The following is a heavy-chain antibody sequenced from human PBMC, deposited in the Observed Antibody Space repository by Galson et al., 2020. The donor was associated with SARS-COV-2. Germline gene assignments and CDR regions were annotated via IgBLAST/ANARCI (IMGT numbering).Heavy chain of an antibody. CDR2: TDDSGTN. CDR3: ARRGGTVTTQPLDL. V-gene: IGHV4-39*01. J-gene: IGHJ2*01. D-gene: IGHD4-17*01. CDR1: GGSISTTSYF. Sequence: SQTLSLTCTVSGGSISTTSYFWGWNRQPPGQGLEGIGTTDDSGTNYYNPSLRSRVTIAVDTSTHQFSLKLSSVTAADTAVYYCARRGGTVTTQPLDLWGRGTLVTVPS.